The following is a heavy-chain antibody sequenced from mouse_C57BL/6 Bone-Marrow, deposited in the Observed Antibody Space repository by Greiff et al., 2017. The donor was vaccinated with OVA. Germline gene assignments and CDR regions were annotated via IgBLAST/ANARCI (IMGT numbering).Heavy chain of an antibody. CDR1: GFTFSDYY. CDR2: INYDGSST. CDR3: ARERGGVTTTMDN. Sequence: EVMLVESEGGLVQPGSSMKLSCTASGFTFSDYYMAWVRQVPEKGLEWVANINYDGSSTYYLDSLKSRFIISRDNAKNILYLQMRSLKSEDTATYYCARERGGVTTTMDNWGQGTSVTVSS. J-gene: IGHJ4*01. V-gene: IGHV5-16*01.